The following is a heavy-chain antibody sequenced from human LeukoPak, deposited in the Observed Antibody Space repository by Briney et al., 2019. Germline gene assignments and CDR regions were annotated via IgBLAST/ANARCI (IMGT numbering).Heavy chain of an antibody. Sequence: GGSLRLSCAASGFTFSSYSMNWVRQAPGKGLEWVSYISSSSSTIYYADSVKGRFTISRDNAKNTLYLQMNSLRAEDTAVYYCAKTITGTLDYWGQGTLVTVSS. CDR1: GFTFSSYS. CDR3: AKTITGTLDY. V-gene: IGHV3-48*01. J-gene: IGHJ4*02. D-gene: IGHD1-20*01. CDR2: ISSSSSTI.